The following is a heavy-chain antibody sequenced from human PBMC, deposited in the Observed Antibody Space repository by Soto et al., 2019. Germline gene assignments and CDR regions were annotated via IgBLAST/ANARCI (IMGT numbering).Heavy chain of an antibody. CDR2: IIHIFGTA. Sequence: SVKVSCKASGGTFSSYAISWVRQAPGQGLEWMGGIIHIFGTANYAQKFQGRVTITADESTSTAYMELSSLRSEDTAVYYCARQYYYGSGSYYPDKYYYYYYGMDVWGQGTTVTVSS. V-gene: IGHV1-69*13. J-gene: IGHJ6*02. D-gene: IGHD3-10*01. CDR3: ARQYYYGSGSYYPDKYYYYYYGMDV. CDR1: GGTFSSYA.